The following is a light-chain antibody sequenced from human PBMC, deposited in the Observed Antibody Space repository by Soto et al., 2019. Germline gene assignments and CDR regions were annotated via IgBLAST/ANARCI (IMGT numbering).Light chain of an antibody. V-gene: IGKV1-5*03. CDR2: KAS. CDR3: QQYSPYQAT. Sequence: DIQMTQSPSTLSASVGDRVTITCRASQSISTWLAWYQQKPGKAPNLLIYKASSLESGVPSRFSGSGSGTEFTLTISSLQPDDFATYYCQQYSPYQATFGQGTKVDNK. CDR1: QSISTW. J-gene: IGKJ1*01.